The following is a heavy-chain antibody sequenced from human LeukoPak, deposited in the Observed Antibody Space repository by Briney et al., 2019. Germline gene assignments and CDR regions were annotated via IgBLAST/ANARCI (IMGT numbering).Heavy chain of an antibody. D-gene: IGHD2-8*01. Sequence: GGSLRLSCAASGFTFSSYSMNWVRQAPGKGLEWVSSISSSSSYIYYADSVKGRFTISRDNAKNSLYLQMNSLRAEDTAVYYCTTDPPNTGGRYMAVWGKGTTVTVSS. V-gene: IGHV3-21*01. J-gene: IGHJ6*03. CDR2: ISSSSSYI. CDR1: GFTFSSYS. CDR3: TTDPPNTGGRYMAV.